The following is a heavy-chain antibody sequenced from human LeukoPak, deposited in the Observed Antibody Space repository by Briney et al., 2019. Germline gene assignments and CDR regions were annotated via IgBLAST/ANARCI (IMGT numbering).Heavy chain of an antibody. Sequence: PSETLSLTCVVSGYSISSNNWWSWIRQPPGRGLEWIGYMYHTGITSYNPSLRGRVTISLGTSRNQFFLKLTSVTAADTAIYYCARKIDSSGYYQWGQGTLVTVSS. CDR1: GYSISSNNW. J-gene: IGHJ4*02. CDR3: ARKIDSSGYYQ. V-gene: IGHV4-28*01. D-gene: IGHD3-22*01. CDR2: MYHTGIT.